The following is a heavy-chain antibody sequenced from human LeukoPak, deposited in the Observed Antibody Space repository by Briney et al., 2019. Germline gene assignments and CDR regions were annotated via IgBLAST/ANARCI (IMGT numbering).Heavy chain of an antibody. CDR2: IYYSGST. CDR1: GGSINSGDYY. Sequence: PSQTLSLTCSVSGGSINSGDYYWSWIRQSPGKGLEWIGYIYYSGSTYYNPSLNNRVTISADTSKNQFSLKVNSVTAADTAVYYCAREGPGRSSWNAGGYFAYWGQGTLVTVSS. V-gene: IGHV4-30-4*01. CDR3: AREGPGRSSWNAGGYFAY. D-gene: IGHD6-13*01. J-gene: IGHJ4*02.